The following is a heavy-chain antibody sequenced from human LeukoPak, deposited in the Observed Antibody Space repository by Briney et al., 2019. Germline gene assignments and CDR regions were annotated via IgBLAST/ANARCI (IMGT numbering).Heavy chain of an antibody. CDR2: IRSKASSYTT. V-gene: IGHV3-73*01. CDR3: TSRRLVGATIDFDY. D-gene: IGHD1-26*01. J-gene: IGHJ4*02. Sequence: GGSLRLSCAASGFTFSGTDMHWVRQASGKGLEWVGRIRSKASSYTTAYGASVKGRFTISRDDSKNTAFLQMNRLKVEDTAVYYCTSRRLVGATIDFDYWGQGTLVAVSS. CDR1: GFTFSGTD.